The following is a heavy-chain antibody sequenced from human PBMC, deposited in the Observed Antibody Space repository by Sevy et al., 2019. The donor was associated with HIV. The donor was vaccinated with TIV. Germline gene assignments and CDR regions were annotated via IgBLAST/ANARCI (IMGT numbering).Heavy chain of an antibody. Sequence: GGSLRLSCVASGFTFSNSWMNWVRQAPGKGLEWVADIKKDGSVKLYADAVKGRFTISRDNAENSVDLQMKSLRAEDTAVYFCARWRGAQSEFDYWGQGTRVTVSS. D-gene: IGHD3-3*01. CDR1: GFTFSNSW. CDR3: ARWRGAQSEFDY. CDR2: IKKDGSVK. V-gene: IGHV3-7*01. J-gene: IGHJ4*02.